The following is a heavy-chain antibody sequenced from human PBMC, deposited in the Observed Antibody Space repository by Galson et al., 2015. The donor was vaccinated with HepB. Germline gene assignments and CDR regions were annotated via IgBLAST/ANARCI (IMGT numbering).Heavy chain of an antibody. CDR3: ARGRDWFDP. CDR2: IWYDGSKE. V-gene: IGHV3-33*01. J-gene: IGHJ5*02. CDR1: EFTFSNFI. Sequence: SLRLSCAASEFTFSNFIMHWVRQAPGKGLEWVAVIWYDGSKEYYADSVKGRFTISRDNSKNTLYLQMNSLRAADTAVYYCARGRDWFDPWGQGTLVTVSS.